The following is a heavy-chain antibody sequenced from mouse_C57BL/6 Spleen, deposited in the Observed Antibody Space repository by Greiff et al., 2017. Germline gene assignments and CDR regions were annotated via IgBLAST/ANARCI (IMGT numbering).Heavy chain of an antibody. V-gene: IGHV1-18*01. CDR1: GYTFTDYN. D-gene: IGHD1-1*01. CDR2: INPNNGGT. Sequence: VQLQQSGPELVKPGASVKIPCKASGYTFTDYNMDWVKQSHGKSLEWIGDINPNNGGTIYNQKFKGKATLTVDKSSSTAYMELRSLTSEDTAVYYGARRDYYGPYWYFDVGNTGTTVTVSS. CDR3: ARRDYYGPYWYFDV. J-gene: IGHJ1*03.